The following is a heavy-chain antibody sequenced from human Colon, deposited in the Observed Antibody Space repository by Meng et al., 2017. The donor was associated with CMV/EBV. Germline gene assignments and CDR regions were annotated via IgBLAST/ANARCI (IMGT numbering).Heavy chain of an antibody. CDR1: GEGVSTTNEG. Sequence: GEGVSTTNEGWNWIRKSPSGGLEWLERTYYQSRWSDDYPPSMRGRISIDADTANNRLYLRLSSVTPEDTAIYYCARRHPSGWYYFDYWGQGTPVTVSS. V-gene: IGHV6-1*01. CDR3: ARRHPSGWYYFDY. J-gene: IGHJ4*02. D-gene: IGHD6-19*01. CDR2: TYYQSRWSD.